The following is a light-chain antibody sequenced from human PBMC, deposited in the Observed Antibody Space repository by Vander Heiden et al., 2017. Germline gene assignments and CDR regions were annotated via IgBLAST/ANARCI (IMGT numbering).Light chain of an antibody. V-gene: IGLV2-8*01. CDR2: EVS. CDR1: SRDVGDYNF. J-gene: IGLJ3*02. CDR3: ASYAGSTTWV. Sequence: QSALTQPPSASGSPGQSVTISCTGTSRDVGDYNFVSWFRQSPGKAPRLIIYEVSKRPSGVPDRFFGSKSGNTASLTVTGLQAEDEAQYYCASYAGSTTWVFGGGTKVTVL.